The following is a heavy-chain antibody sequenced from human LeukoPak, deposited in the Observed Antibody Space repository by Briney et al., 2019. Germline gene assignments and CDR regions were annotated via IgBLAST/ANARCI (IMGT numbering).Heavy chain of an antibody. D-gene: IGHD6-19*01. CDR3: ARAGSAYEQWLVAYYYYYYGMDV. CDR2: IGAYHGKK. J-gene: IGHJ6*02. V-gene: IGHV1-18*01. Sequence: ASVKVSCKASGYTFTSYGISWVRQAPGQGLELKGWIGAYHGKKNYAQKLQGRVTMNTDTSTSTAYMELRSLRSDDTAVYYCARAGSAYEQWLVAYYYYYYGMDVWGQGTTVTVSS. CDR1: GYTFTSYG.